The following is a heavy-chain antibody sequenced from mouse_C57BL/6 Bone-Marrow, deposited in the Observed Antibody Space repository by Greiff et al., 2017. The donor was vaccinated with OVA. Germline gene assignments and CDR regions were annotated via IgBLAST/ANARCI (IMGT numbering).Heavy chain of an antibody. CDR1: GYAFSSSW. Sequence: QVQLQQSGPELVKPGASVKISCKASGYAFSSSWMNWVKQRPGKGLEWIGRIYPGDGDTNYNGKFKGKATLTADKSSSTAYMQLSSLTSEDSAVYFCLRQLRSPWFAYWGQGTLVTVSA. D-gene: IGHD3-2*02. V-gene: IGHV1-82*01. CDR2: IYPGDGDT. J-gene: IGHJ3*01. CDR3: LRQLRSPWFAY.